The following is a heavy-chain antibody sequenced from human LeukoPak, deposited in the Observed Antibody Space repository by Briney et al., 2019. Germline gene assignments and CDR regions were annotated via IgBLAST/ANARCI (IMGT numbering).Heavy chain of an antibody. CDR1: GGSFSGYY. J-gene: IGHJ4*02. V-gene: IGHV4-59*08. D-gene: IGHD3-10*01. Sequence: SETLSLTCAVYGGSFSGYYWSWIRQPPGKGLEWIGYIYYSGSTNYNPSLKSRVTISVDTSKNQFSLKLSSVTAADTAVYYCAVGSGSYPTGGEIDYWGQGTLVTVSS. CDR2: IYYSGST. CDR3: AVGSGSYPTGGEIDY.